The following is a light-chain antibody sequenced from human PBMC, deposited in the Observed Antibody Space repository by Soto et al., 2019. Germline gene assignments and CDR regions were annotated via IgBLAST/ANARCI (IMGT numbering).Light chain of an antibody. CDR2: DAS. CDR3: QQRSNWPPIP. CDR1: QSVSSY. Sequence: IVLTQSPATLSFSQGERATLSCRASQSVSSYLAWYQQKPGQAPRLLIYDASNRATGIPARFSGSGSGTDFTLTISSLEPEDFAVYYCQQRSNWPPIPFGQGTRLENK. J-gene: IGKJ5*01. V-gene: IGKV3-11*01.